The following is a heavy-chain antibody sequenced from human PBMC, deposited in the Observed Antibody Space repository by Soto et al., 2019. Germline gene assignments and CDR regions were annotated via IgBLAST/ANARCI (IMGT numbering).Heavy chain of an antibody. J-gene: IGHJ4*02. CDR3: ARDNWNSY. V-gene: IGHV3-74*01. CDR1: GFTFNIYW. CDR2: IDNDGSAT. D-gene: IGHD1-1*01. Sequence: GGSLRLSCLASGFTFNIYWMHWVRQAPGKRLEWVSRIDNDGSATTYADSVKGRFTISRDNAKNTLFLQMNTLRVDDTAVYYCARDNWNSYWGQGTLVTVSS.